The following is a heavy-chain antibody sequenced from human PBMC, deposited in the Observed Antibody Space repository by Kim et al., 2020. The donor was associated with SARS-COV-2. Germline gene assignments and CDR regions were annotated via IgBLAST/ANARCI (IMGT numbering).Heavy chain of an antibody. CDR3: SRGVGHSSGWELWFDP. CDR1: GFTFGDFA. Sequence: GGSLRLSCTTSGFTFGDFAMSWFRQAPGKGLEWVGFIRSEVYGGTTEYAASVKGRFTISRDDSKSIAYLQMNSLRIEDTAVYFCSRGVGHSSGWELWFDPWGQGNLVTVSS. J-gene: IGHJ5*02. V-gene: IGHV3-49*03. CDR2: IRSEVYGGTT. D-gene: IGHD6-19*01.